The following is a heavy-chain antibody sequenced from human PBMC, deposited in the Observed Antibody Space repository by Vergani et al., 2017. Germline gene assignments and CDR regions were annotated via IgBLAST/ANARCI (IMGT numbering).Heavy chain of an antibody. V-gene: IGHV3-33*01. CDR2: MWYDGSNK. J-gene: IGHJ6*02. CDR3: ARSDGGCMDV. CDR1: GFTFSSYG. Sequence: QVQLVESGGGVVQPGRSLRLSCAASGFTFSSYGMHWVRQAPGKGLEWVAVMWYDGSNKYYADSVTGRFTISRDNYKNTLYLQMNSLRAEDTAVYYCARSDGGCMDVWGQGTTVTVSS. D-gene: IGHD6-25*01.